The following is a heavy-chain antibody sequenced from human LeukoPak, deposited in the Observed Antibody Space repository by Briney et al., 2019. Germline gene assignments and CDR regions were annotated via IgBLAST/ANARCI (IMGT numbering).Heavy chain of an antibody. Sequence: ASVKLSCKALGYTFTDHYFHWLRQAPGQGLEWMGWIHPGRGDTNYAQKVQGRVSLTRDTSISTAYMELSRLTSDDTAVYYCARDHNWGPDYWGQGTLVSVSS. CDR1: GYTFTDHY. V-gene: IGHV1-2*02. J-gene: IGHJ4*02. D-gene: IGHD7-27*01. CDR2: IHPGRGDT. CDR3: ARDHNWGPDY.